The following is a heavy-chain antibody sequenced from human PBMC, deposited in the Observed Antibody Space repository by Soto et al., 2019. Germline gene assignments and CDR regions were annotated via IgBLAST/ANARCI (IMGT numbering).Heavy chain of an antibody. V-gene: IGHV1-2*02. D-gene: IGHD6-6*01. J-gene: IGHJ6*02. CDR1: GYTFTGYF. Sequence: GASVKVSCKASGYTFTGYFLHWVRQAPGQGPEWMGCINPKNGDTYYAQRFQGRVTMTRDTSISTAYMDLNRLTSDDTAVYYCARSSIAARLNPESYYYYGMDVWGQGTTVTVSS. CDR2: INPKNGDT. CDR3: ARSSIAARLNPESYYYYGMDV.